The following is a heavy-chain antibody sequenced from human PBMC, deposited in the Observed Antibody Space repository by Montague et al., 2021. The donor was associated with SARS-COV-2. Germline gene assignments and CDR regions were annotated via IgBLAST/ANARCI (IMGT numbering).Heavy chain of an antibody. CDR3: ARDPSSSGGNMGSF. J-gene: IGHJ4*01. V-gene: IGHV3-7*01. CDR1: GFAFSSSW. Sequence: SLRLSCAASGFAFSSSWMSWVRQSPGKGLEWVAIMKYDGSEKYYVDSVKGRFTISRGNARRSVFLQMNSLRAEDTAVYFCARDPSSSGGNMGSFWGRGTLVSVSS. CDR2: MKYDGSEK. D-gene: IGHD6-19*01.